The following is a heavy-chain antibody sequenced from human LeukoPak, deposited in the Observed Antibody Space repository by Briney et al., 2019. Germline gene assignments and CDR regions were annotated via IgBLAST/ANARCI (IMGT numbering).Heavy chain of an antibody. CDR2: IDHTGST. J-gene: IGHJ1*01. CDR3: ARSYASAV. CDR1: GGSITSTNW. V-gene: IGHV4-4*02. Sequence: SETLSLTCAVSGGSITSTNWWNWVRQPPGKGLEWIGEIDHTGSTNYNPSLKSRVTISLDKSKNQFSLKLSSVTAADTAVYYCARSYASAVWGQGTLVTASS.